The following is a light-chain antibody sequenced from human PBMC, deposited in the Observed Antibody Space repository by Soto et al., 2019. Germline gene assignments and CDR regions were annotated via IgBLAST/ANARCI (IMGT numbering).Light chain of an antibody. J-gene: IGKJ5*01. CDR1: RGISSY. CDR2: SAS. Sequence: IQFTQSPSSLSSSVGDRVTITCLASRGISSYLAWYQQKPGKAPKLLVYSASTLQSGVPSRFSGSGSGPDFTLTISSLQPEDSATYFCQQLNSYPQTFGQGTRLEIK. CDR3: QQLNSYPQT. V-gene: IGKV1-9*01.